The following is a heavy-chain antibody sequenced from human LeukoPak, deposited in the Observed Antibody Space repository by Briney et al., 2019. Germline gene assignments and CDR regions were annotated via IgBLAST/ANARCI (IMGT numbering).Heavy chain of an antibody. J-gene: IGHJ4*02. CDR1: GYSFTSSD. CDR3: ARGRGYGSGSYDYY. CDR2: ISTNNGNT. D-gene: IGHD3-10*01. Sequence: GASVKVSCKASGYSFTSSDITWVRQAPGQGLEWMGWISTNNGNTNYAQKFQGRVRMTTERSTNTAYMELRTLRSEDTAVYYCARGRGYGSGSYDYYWGQGTLVTVSS. V-gene: IGHV1-18*01.